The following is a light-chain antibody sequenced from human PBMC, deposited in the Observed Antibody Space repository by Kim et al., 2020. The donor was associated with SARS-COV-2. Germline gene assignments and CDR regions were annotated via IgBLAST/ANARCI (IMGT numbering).Light chain of an antibody. CDR2: VKN. V-gene: IGLV3-19*01. J-gene: IGLJ2*01. CDR1: SLRSYY. Sequence: VALGQTVRITCQGDSLRSYYATWYQQQPGHAPILVIYVKNNRPSGIPDRFSGSSSGNTASLTITGTQAGDEADYYCNSRDSNDNVVFGGGTQLTVL. CDR3: NSRDSNDNVV.